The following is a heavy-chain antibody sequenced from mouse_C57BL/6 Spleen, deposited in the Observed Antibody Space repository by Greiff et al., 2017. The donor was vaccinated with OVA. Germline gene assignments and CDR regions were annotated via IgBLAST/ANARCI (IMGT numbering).Heavy chain of an antibody. Sequence: VQGVESGPGLVQPSQSLSITCTVSGFSLTSYGVHWVRQSPGKGLAWLGVIWSGGSTDYNAAFISSLSISKDNSKSQVFLKRNSLQADDTAIYYCARNGLYGSSYGWFAYWGQGTLVTVSA. J-gene: IGHJ3*01. D-gene: IGHD1-1*01. CDR2: IWSGGST. CDR3: ARNGLYGSSYGWFAY. V-gene: IGHV2-2*01. CDR1: GFSLTSYG.